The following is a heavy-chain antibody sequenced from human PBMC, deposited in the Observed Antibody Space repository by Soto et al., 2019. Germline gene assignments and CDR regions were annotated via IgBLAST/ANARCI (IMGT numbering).Heavy chain of an antibody. CDR1: GNTFASHG. V-gene: IGHV1-18*01. J-gene: IGHJ4*02. D-gene: IGHD2-8*01. CDR2: ISGFNGQT. Sequence: ASVKVSCKASGNTFASHGFSWVRQAPGQGLEWMGWISGFNGQTNYALKFQGRVTLTTHASTSTAYMELRSLRSDDTAVYFCARVDPRGVAVVRDYWGQGTLVTVSS. CDR3: ARVDPRGVAVVRDY.